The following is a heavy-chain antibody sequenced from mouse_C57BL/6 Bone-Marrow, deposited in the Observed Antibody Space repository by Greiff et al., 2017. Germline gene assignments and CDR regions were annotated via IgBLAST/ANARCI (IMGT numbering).Heavy chain of an antibody. CDR2: IYPGSGNT. V-gene: IGHV1-76*01. CDR1: GYTFTDYY. J-gene: IGHJ2*01. CDR3: AESYYSNSYYFDY. D-gene: IGHD2-5*01. Sequence: QVQLQQSGAELVRPGASVKLSCKASGYTFTDYYINWVKQRPGQGLEWIARIYPGSGNTYYNEKFKGKATLTAEKSSSTAYMQLSSLTSEDSAVYFGAESYYSNSYYFDYWAKAPLSQSPQ.